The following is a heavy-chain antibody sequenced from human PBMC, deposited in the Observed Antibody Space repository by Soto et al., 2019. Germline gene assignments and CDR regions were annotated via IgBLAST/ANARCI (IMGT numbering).Heavy chain of an antibody. J-gene: IGHJ5*02. CDR2: IWYDGSNK. D-gene: IGHD3-3*01. V-gene: IGHV3-33*01. Sequence: GGSLRLSCAASGFTFSSYGMHWVRQAPGKGLEWVAVIWYDGSNKYYADSVKGRFTISRDNSKNTLYLQMNSLRAEDTAVYYCARDREYYDFWSAPGGFDPWGQGT. CDR3: ARDREYYDFWSAPGGFDP. CDR1: GFTFSSYG.